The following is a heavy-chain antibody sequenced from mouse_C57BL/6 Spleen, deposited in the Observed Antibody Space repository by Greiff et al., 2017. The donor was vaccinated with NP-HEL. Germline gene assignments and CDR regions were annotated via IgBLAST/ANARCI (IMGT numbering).Heavy chain of an antibody. Sequence: EVQLQESGPGLVKPSQSLSLTCSVTGYSITSGYYWNWIRQFPGNKLEWMGYISYDGSNNYNPSLKNRISITRDTSKNQFFLKLNSVTTEDTATYYCARDRKDYAYAMDYWGQGTSVTVSS. D-gene: IGHD2-4*01. CDR3: ARDRKDYAYAMDY. J-gene: IGHJ4*01. CDR1: GYSITSGYY. V-gene: IGHV3-6*01. CDR2: ISYDGSN.